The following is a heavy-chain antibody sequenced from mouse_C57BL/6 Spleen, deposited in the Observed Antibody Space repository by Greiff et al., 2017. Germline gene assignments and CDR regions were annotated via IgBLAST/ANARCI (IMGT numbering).Heavy chain of an antibody. V-gene: IGHV1-63*01. CDR2: IYPGGGYT. D-gene: IGHD2-1*01. CDR1: GYTFTNYW. Sequence: VQLQQSGAELVRPGTSVKMSCKASGYTFTNYWIGWAKQRPGHGLEWIGDIYPGGGYTNYNEKFKGKATLTADKSSSTAYMQFISLTSDDSAIYYCARVSDGNLLFDYWGQGTSLTVSS. CDR3: ARVSDGNLLFDY. J-gene: IGHJ2*02.